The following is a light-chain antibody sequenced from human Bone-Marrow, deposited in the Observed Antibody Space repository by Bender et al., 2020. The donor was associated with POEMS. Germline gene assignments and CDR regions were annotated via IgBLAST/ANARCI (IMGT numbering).Light chain of an antibody. CDR3: SSYTSSGSSVL. J-gene: IGLJ2*01. V-gene: IGLV2-14*03. CDR2: DVS. Sequence: QSALTQPASVSGSPGQSITISCTGTSSDVGGYNYVSWYQHHPGKAPKLMIYDVSDRPSRVSYRFSGSKSGNTDSLTISVLQAEDEAGDYCSSYTSSGSSVLFGGGTKLTVL. CDR1: SSDVGGYNY.